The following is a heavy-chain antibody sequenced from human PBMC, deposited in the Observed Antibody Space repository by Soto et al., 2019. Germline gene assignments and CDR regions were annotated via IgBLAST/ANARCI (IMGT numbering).Heavy chain of an antibody. J-gene: IGHJ6*02. CDR1: GFTFSNAW. D-gene: IGHD1-26*01. CDR2: IKSKTDGGTT. CDR3: TTDRRIVGATQDYYYYGMDV. V-gene: IGHV3-15*01. Sequence: GGSLRLSCAASGFTFSNAWMSWVRQAPGKGLEWVGRIKSKTDGGTTDYAAPVKGRFTIPRDDSKNTLYLQMNSLKTEDTAVYYCTTDRRIVGATQDYYYYGMDVWGQGTTVTVSS.